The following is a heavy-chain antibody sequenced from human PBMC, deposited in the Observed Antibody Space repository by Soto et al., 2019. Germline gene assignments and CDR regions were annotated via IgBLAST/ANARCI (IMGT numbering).Heavy chain of an antibody. Sequence: QVQLVQSGAEVKKPGASVKVSCKASGYTFTSYDINWVRQATGQGLEWMGWMNPNSGNTGYAQKFQGRVTMTRNTYISTANMELSSLRSGEKAVYYCAREVSYWFDPWGQGTLVTVSS. CDR1: GYTFTSYD. V-gene: IGHV1-8*01. D-gene: IGHD2-8*01. J-gene: IGHJ5*02. CDR3: AREVSYWFDP. CDR2: MNPNSGNT.